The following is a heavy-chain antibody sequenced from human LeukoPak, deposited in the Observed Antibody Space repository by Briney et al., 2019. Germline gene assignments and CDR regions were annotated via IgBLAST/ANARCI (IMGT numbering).Heavy chain of an antibody. CDR1: GDSVSSNSAA. J-gene: IGHJ4*02. CDR2: TYYRSKWYN. CDR3: ARADADYYDSSGYYQFDY. D-gene: IGHD3-22*01. Sequence: SQTLSLTCAISGDSVSSNSAAWNWIRQSPSRGLEWLGRTYYRSKWYNDYAVSVKSRITINPDTSRNQFSLQLNSVTPEDTAVYYCARADADYYDSSGYYQFDYWGQGTLVTVSS. V-gene: IGHV6-1*01.